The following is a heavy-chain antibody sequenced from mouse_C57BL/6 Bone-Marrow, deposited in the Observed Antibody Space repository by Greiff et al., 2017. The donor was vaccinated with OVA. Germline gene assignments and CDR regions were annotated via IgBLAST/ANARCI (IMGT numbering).Heavy chain of an antibody. CDR1: GYTFTSYG. CDR3: ASERLLRIDY. CDR2: IYPRSGNT. J-gene: IGHJ2*01. V-gene: IGHV1-81*01. Sequence: QVQLQQSGAELARPGASVKLSCKASGYTFTSYGISWVKQRTGQGLEWIGEIYPRSGNTYYNEKFKGKATLTADKPSSTAYMELRRLTSEDSAVYFCASERLLRIDYWGQGTTLTVSS. D-gene: IGHD1-1*01.